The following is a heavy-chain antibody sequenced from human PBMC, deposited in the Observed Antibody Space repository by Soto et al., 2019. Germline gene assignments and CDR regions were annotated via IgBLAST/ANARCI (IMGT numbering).Heavy chain of an antibody. CDR2: IVVCSGNT. V-gene: IGHV1-58*02. J-gene: IGHJ6*03. D-gene: IGHD3-10*01. CDR1: GFTFTISA. Sequence: QMQLVQSGPEVKKPGTSVKVSCKASGFTFTISAMQWVRQARGQRLEWIGWIVVCSGNTNYAQKVQERVTMTRDMTVCTTYKELSSLRSEDTAVYYCAAVPIAPITMVRGVISPAYYYYYMDVWGKGTTVTVSS. CDR3: AAVPIAPITMVRGVISPAYYYYYMDV.